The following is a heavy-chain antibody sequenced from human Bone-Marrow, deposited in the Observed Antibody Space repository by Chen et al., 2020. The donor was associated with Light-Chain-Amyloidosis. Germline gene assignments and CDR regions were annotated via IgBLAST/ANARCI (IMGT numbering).Heavy chain of an antibody. CDR1: GFTFSSYA. V-gene: IGHV3-23*01. J-gene: IGHJ4*02. CDR3: AKDMKREGYTYNPSDY. CDR2: ISGSGGNT. Sequence: EVQLLESGGGLVQPGGSLRLSCAASGFTFSSYAMTWVRQAPGKVLEWVSGISGSGGNTYYTDSVKGRFTLSRDNSKNTLYLQRSSLRAEDTAIYYCAKDMKREGYTYNPSDYWGQGTLVTVSS. D-gene: IGHD5-18*01.